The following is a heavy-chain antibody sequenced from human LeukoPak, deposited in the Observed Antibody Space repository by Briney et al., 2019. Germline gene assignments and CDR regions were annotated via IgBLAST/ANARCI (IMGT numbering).Heavy chain of an antibody. CDR1: GFTFSSYA. J-gene: IGHJ4*02. Sequence: GGSLRLSCAASGFTFSSYAMHWVRQAPGKGLEWFSTPGKGLEWFSAISGSGDSTYYADSVRGRFTISRDNSKNTLYLQMNSVRAEDTAVYYCVKGSTNVRPYYFDYWGQGTLVTVSS. V-gene: IGHV3-23*01. D-gene: IGHD2-8*01. CDR2: ISGSGDST. CDR3: VKGSTNVRPYYFDY.